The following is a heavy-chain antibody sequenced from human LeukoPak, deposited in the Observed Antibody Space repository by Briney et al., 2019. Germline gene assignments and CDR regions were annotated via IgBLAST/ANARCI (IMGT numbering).Heavy chain of an antibody. V-gene: IGHV3-21*01. Sequence: GSLRLSCAASGFTFSSYSMNWVRQAPGKGLEWVSSISSSSSYIYYADSVKGRFTISRDNAKNSLYLQMNSLRAEDTAVYYCAKVPSSIWLVPDYWGQGTLVTVSS. D-gene: IGHD6-6*01. J-gene: IGHJ4*02. CDR2: ISSSSSYI. CDR3: AKVPSSIWLVPDY. CDR1: GFTFSSYS.